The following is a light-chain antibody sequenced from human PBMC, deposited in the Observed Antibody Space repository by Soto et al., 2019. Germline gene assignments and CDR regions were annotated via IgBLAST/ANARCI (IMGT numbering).Light chain of an antibody. CDR1: QSVSSY. CDR2: GAS. J-gene: IGKJ1*01. V-gene: IGKV3-15*01. Sequence: EILMTQSPATLSVSPGERVTLSCRASQSVSSYLAWYQQKPGQPPRLLIYGASTRATGIPARFSGSGSGTKLPLTIGSLQSEDFAVYSCQQYNNWPRTFDQGTKVDIK. CDR3: QQYNNWPRT.